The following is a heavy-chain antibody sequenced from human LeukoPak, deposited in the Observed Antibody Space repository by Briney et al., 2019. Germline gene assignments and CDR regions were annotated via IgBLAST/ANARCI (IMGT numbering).Heavy chain of an antibody. CDR2: ISTHNAET. D-gene: IGHD6-13*01. CDR3: ARGGASALTNYYYGMDV. Sequence: ASVKVSCKASGYSFIINGINWVRQAPGQGLEWMGWISTHNAETHYAQKFQGRVTMTTDTSASTVYMDLRSLRPDDTAVYYCARGGASALTNYYYGMDVWGQGTTVTVSS. J-gene: IGHJ6*02. CDR1: GYSFIING. V-gene: IGHV1-18*01.